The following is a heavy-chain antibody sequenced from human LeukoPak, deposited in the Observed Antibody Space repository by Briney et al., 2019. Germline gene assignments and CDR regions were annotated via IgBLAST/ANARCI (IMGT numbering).Heavy chain of an antibody. CDR3: ARELQKTGTLDY. D-gene: IGHD1/OR15-1a*01. V-gene: IGHV3-21*01. CDR1: GFTFSSYS. J-gene: IGHJ4*02. CDR2: ISSSGSYI. Sequence: AGGSLRLSCAASGFTFSSYSMNWVRQAPGKGLEWVSSISSSGSYIYYADSVKGRFTISRDNAKNSLYLQMNSLRAEDTAVYYCARELQKTGTLDYWGQGTLVTVSS.